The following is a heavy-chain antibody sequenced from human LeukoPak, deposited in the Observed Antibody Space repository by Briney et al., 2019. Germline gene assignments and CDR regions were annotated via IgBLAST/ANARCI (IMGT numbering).Heavy chain of an antibody. CDR3: TSSPYYYDTSGYFDY. CDR1: GFTFSSYS. D-gene: IGHD3-22*01. Sequence: PGGSLRLSCAASGFTFSSYSMNWVRQAPGKGLEWVSSISTSSTYIYYADSVKGRFTISRDNAKNSLYLQMNSLRAEDTAVYYCTSSPYYYDTSGYFDYWGQGTLVTVSS. V-gene: IGHV3-21*01. CDR2: ISTSSTYI. J-gene: IGHJ4*02.